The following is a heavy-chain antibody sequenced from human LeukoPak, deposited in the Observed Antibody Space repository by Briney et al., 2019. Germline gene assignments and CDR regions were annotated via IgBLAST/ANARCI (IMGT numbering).Heavy chain of an antibody. V-gene: IGHV3-23*01. CDR2: ISGSGGST. CDR3: AKVEMSSVQAPFDY. CDR1: GFTFSSYA. D-gene: IGHD5-24*01. J-gene: IGHJ4*02. Sequence: RSGGSLRLSCAASGFTFSSYAMSWVRQAPGKELEWVSAISGSGGSTYYADSVKGRFAISRDNSKNTLFLQVNSLRVEDTAVYYCAKVEMSSVQAPFDYWGREPWSPSPQ.